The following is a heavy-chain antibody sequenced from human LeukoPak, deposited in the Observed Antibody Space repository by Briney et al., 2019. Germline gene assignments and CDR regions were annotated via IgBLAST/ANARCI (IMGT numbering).Heavy chain of an antibody. Sequence: PSETLSLTCTVSGGSISSSSYYWGWIRQPPGKGLEWIGSIYYSGSTYYNPSPKSRVTISVDTSKNQFSLKLSSVTAADTAVYYCARDELVVGAHDYWGQGTLVTVSS. CDR2: IYYSGST. V-gene: IGHV4-39*07. CDR3: ARDELVVGAHDY. D-gene: IGHD2-15*01. J-gene: IGHJ4*02. CDR1: GGSISSSSYY.